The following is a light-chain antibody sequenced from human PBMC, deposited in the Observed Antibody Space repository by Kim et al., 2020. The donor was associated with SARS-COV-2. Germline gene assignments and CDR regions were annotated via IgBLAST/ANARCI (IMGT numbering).Light chain of an antibody. Sequence: DIQMTQSPSTLSASVGDRVTITCRASQSLSTWMAWYQQKPGKAPKLLIYDASSVESGVPSNFSGTASGSEFTLSISSLQPDDFATYYCQLHDGSSWTFGQGTRVDVK. V-gene: IGKV1-5*01. CDR2: DAS. CDR1: QSLSTW. CDR3: QLHDGSSWT. J-gene: IGKJ1*01.